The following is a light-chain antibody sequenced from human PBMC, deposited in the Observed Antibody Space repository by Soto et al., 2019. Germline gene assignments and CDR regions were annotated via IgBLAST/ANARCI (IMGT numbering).Light chain of an antibody. V-gene: IGLV2-14*01. Sequence: QSALTQPASVSGSPGQSITISCTGTSSDVGGYNYVSWYQQHPGKAPKLMIYDVSNRPSGVSKRFSGSKSGNTASLTISGLQADDEADYYCSSYTSSSTLVFGTGTKLTVL. CDR2: DVS. J-gene: IGLJ1*01. CDR3: SSYTSSSTLV. CDR1: SSDVGGYNY.